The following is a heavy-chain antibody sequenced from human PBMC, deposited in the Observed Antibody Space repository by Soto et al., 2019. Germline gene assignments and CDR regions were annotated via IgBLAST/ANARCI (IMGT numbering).Heavy chain of an antibody. CDR2: IKSKTDGGTT. J-gene: IGHJ6*02. CDR3: TTSVNESSIVGAPLYHYYYYYGMDV. V-gene: IGHV3-15*07. Sequence: GGSLRLSCAASGFTFSNAWMNWVRQAPGKGLEWVGRIKSKTDGGTTDYAAPVKGRFTISRDDSKNTLYLQMNSLKTEDTAVYYCTTSVNESSIVGAPLYHYYYYYGMDVWGQGTTVTVSS. D-gene: IGHD1-26*01. CDR1: GFTFSNAW.